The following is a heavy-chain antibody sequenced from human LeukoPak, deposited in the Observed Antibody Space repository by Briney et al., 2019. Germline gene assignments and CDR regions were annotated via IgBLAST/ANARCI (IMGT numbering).Heavy chain of an antibody. V-gene: IGHV1-18*04. D-gene: IGHD3-3*01. CDR1: GYIFTGYY. CDR3: VRGVSRYYHYYYMDV. J-gene: IGHJ6*03. Sequence: GASVKVSCKASGYIFTGYYMHWVRQAPGQGLEWMGWISACINDTKYAQKFQGRVTLTTDTSTSTASMELRSLRSDDTAVYYCVRGVSRYYHYYYMDVWGKGTTVTISS. CDR2: ISACINDT.